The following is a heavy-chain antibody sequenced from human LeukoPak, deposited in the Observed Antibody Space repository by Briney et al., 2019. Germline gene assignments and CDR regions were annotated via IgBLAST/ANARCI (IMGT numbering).Heavy chain of an antibody. CDR3: ARAQYAGLYNYYGMDV. Sequence: GGSLRLSCAASGVMFSSYVMHWVRQAPGKGLEWLAVISYDVSNTYYADSVKGRFTISRDNSKNTLYLQMNRLGVEDRAVYYCARAQYAGLYNYYGMDVWGQGTTVTVSS. CDR2: ISYDVSNT. CDR1: GVMFSSYV. D-gene: IGHD2-2*01. V-gene: IGHV3-33*05. J-gene: IGHJ6*02.